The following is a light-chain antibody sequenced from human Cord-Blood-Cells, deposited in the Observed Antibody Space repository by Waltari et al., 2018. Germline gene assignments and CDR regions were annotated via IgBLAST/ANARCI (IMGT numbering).Light chain of an antibody. V-gene: IGLV4-69*01. CDR1: SGHSTYA. Sequence: QLLLTPSPSASASLGASAKPSCPLSSGHSTYATARPPQQPEKGPRYLMKLNSDGSHSKGDGIPDRFSGSSSGAERYLTIASLQSEDEADYYCQTWGTGIQVFGGGTKLTVL. J-gene: IGLJ3*02. CDR3: QTWGTGIQV. CDR2: LNSDGSH.